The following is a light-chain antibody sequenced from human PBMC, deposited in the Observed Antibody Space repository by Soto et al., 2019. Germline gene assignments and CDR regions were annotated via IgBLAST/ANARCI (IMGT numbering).Light chain of an antibody. CDR3: SSHTSGSTRV. CDR2: EVT. CDR1: FSDVGGYDY. J-gene: IGLJ1*01. Sequence: QSVLTQPASVSGSPGQSIAISCTGTFSDVGGYDYVSWYQQHPDKAPKIMIYEVTKRPSGVSNRFSGSKSGNTASLTISGLQPEDEADYYCSSHTSGSTRVFGSGTKLTVL. V-gene: IGLV2-14*01.